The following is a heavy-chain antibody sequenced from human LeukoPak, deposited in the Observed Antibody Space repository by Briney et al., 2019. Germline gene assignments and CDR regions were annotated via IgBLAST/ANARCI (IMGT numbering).Heavy chain of an antibody. J-gene: IGHJ4*02. CDR1: GGSMNAYY. D-gene: IGHD6-6*01. CDR3: ATIAGSSSF. V-gene: IGHV4-59*08. Sequence: PSETLSLTCTVSGGSMNAYYWTWFRQPPGKGLEWIGYIYYSGSTNYSPSLMSRLTISVDTSNNQFSLKLSSVTAADTAVYYCATIAGSSSFWGQGTLVTVSS. CDR2: IYYSGST.